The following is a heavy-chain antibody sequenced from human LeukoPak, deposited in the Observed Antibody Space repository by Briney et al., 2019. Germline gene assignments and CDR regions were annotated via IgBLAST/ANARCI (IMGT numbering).Heavy chain of an antibody. CDR3: ARGRNSGFDY. J-gene: IGHJ4*02. CDR1: GDSFSTNSVA. Sequence: SQTLSLTCAFSGDSFSTNSVAWNWIRQSPSRGLEWLGRTYYRSKFYNDYAVSVKGRITINPDTSKNQFSLQLSSVTPEDTAVYYCARGRNSGFDYWGQGTLVTVSS. D-gene: IGHD6-19*01. CDR2: TYYRSKFYN. V-gene: IGHV6-1*01.